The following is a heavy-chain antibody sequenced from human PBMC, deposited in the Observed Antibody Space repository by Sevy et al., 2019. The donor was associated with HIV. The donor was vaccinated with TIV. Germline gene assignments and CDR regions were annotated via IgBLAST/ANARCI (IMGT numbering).Heavy chain of an antibody. J-gene: IGHJ6*02. V-gene: IGHV3-30-3*01. CDR1: GFTFSSYA. Sequence: GGSLRLSCAASGFTFSSYAMHWVRQAPGRGLEWVAVISYDGNNKYYADSVKGRFTISRDNSKNTLYLQMNSLRAEDTAVYYCARDIVVVVAAARGYYYGIDVGGQGTTVTVSS. D-gene: IGHD2-15*01. CDR2: ISYDGNNK. CDR3: ARDIVVVVAAARGYYYGIDV.